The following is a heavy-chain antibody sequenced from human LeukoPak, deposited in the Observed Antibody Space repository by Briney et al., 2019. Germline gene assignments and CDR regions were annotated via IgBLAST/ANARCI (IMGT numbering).Heavy chain of an antibody. J-gene: IGHJ4*02. CDR2: ISGNGRST. D-gene: IGHD3-9*01. CDR1: GFTFSSYG. CDR3: ARDPGYAIYYFDY. V-gene: IGHV3-23*01. Sequence: GGSLRLSCAASGFTFSSYGMHWVRQAPGKGLEWVSTISGNGRSTYYADSVRGRFTISRDNSKNTLYLQMNSLRAEDTAVYYCARDPGYAIYYFDYWGQGTLVTVSS.